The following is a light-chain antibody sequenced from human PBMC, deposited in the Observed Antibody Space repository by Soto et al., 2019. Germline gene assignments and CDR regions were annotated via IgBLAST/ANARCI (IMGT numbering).Light chain of an antibody. J-gene: IGKJ1*01. CDR1: QSVNSSY. V-gene: IGKV3-20*01. CDR2: GAS. CDR3: QQYGSSPRT. Sequence: EIVLTQSPGTLSLSPGERANLSCRASQSVNSSYLAWYQQKPGQAPRLLIYGASSRATGIPDRFSGSGSGTDFTLTISRLEPEDFAVYYCQQYGSSPRTFGQGTKVDIK.